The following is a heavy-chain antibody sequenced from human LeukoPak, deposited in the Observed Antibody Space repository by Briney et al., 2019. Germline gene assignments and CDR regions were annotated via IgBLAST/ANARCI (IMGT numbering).Heavy chain of an antibody. CDR3: ARMAARRPYYYYYYMDV. CDR2: IYYSGST. Sequence: SETLSLTCTVSGGSISSYYWSWIRQPPGKGLEWIGYIYYSGSTNYSPSLKSRVTISVDTSKNQFSLKLSSVTAADTAVYYCARMAARRPYYYYYYMDVWGKGTTVTVSS. CDR1: GGSISSYY. J-gene: IGHJ6*03. V-gene: IGHV4-59*01. D-gene: IGHD6-6*01.